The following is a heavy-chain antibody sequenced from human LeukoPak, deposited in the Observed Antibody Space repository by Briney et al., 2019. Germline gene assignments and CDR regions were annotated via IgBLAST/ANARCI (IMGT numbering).Heavy chain of an antibody. D-gene: IGHD5-24*01. Sequence: GGSLRLSCSASGFTFTSSAMTWVRQAPGTELEWVSAINARGSDIYYANSVKGRPTISRDIFKNTLYLQMSSLRAEDTAIYYCAKREGPNNGPIDSWGQGTLVTVSS. CDR1: GFTFTSSA. CDR2: INARGSDI. CDR3: AKREGPNNGPIDS. J-gene: IGHJ4*02. V-gene: IGHV3-23*01.